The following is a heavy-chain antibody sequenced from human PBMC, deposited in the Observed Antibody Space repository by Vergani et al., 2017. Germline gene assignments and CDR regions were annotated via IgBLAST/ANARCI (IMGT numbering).Heavy chain of an antibody. CDR2: IFSNDEK. J-gene: IGHJ2*01. CDR3: ARIPDYGGNSWYFDL. Sequence: QVTLKESGPVLVKPTETLTLTCTVSGFSLSNARMGVSWIRQPPGKALEWLAHIFSNDEKSYSTSLQSRLTISKDTSKSQVVRTMTNMDPVDTATYYCARIPDYGGNSWYFDLWGRGTLVTVSS. D-gene: IGHD4-23*01. CDR1: GFSLSNARMG. V-gene: IGHV2-26*01.